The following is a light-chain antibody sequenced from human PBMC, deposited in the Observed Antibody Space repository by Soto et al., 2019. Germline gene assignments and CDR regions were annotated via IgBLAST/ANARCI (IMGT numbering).Light chain of an antibody. CDR3: QQRRAWPRA. CDR1: QSVGTY. Sequence: EIVLTQSPATLSLSPGERATLSCRASQSVGTYLVWYQQKPGQAPRLLIYDASKRATGIPDRFSGSGSGTDFTLTISNLEPEDSAVYYCQQRRAWPRAFGGGTRME. J-gene: IGKJ4*01. CDR2: DAS. V-gene: IGKV3-11*01.